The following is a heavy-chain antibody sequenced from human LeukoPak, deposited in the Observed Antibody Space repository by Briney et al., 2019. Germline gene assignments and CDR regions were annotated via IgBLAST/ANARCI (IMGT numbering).Heavy chain of an antibody. J-gene: IGHJ6*03. CDR3: ARRGLGHDILTSYYINYYYMDV. Sequence: ASVKVSCKVSGYPFSEISMHWVRQAPGKGLEWMGGFDPEEGKTIYAQKFQGRVIMTEDTSTDTAYMEMTSLTSEDTAVYYCARRGLGHDILTSYYINYYYMDVWGKGTTVTVSS. V-gene: IGHV1-24*01. CDR2: FDPEEGKT. D-gene: IGHD3-9*01. CDR1: GYPFSEIS.